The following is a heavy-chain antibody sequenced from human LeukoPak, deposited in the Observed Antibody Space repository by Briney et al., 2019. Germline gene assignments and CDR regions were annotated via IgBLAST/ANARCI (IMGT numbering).Heavy chain of an antibody. J-gene: IGHJ6*02. V-gene: IGHV1-69*13. CDR1: GGTFSSYA. Sequence: ASVKVSCKASGGTFSSYAISWVRQAPGQGLEWMGGIIPIFGTANYAQKFQGRVTIIADESTSTAYMELSSLRSEDTAVYYCAAGYSSGWNPYYYYGMDVWGQGTTVTVSS. D-gene: IGHD6-19*01. CDR3: AAGYSSGWNPYYYYGMDV. CDR2: IIPIFGTA.